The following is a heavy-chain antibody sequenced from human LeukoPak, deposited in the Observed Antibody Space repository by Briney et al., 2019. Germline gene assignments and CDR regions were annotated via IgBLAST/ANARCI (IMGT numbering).Heavy chain of an antibody. D-gene: IGHD5-24*01. Sequence: ETSVKVSCKASGFTFTSSAMQWVRQPRGQRLEWIGWIVVGSGNTNYAQKFQERVTITRDMSTSTAYMELSSLRSEDTAVYYCARGLPGTTITGSFDYWGQGTLVTVSS. J-gene: IGHJ4*02. CDR3: ARGLPGTTITGSFDY. CDR2: IVVGSGNT. CDR1: GFTFTSSA. V-gene: IGHV1-58*02.